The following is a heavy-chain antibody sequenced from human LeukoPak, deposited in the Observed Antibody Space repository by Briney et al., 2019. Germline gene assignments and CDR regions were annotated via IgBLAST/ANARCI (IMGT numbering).Heavy chain of an antibody. CDR1: GGSISSYY. V-gene: IGHV4-59*08. CDR2: ISDRGGI. D-gene: IGHD2/OR15-2a*01. Sequence: SETLSLTCTVSGGSISSYYWSWIRQPPGKGLEWIAYISDRGGINYNPSLKSRVTISLDTSKNQFSLKLSSVTAADTAVYYCAGHHPRNTVDFWGQGTLVTVSS. CDR3: AGHHPRNTVDF. J-gene: IGHJ4*02.